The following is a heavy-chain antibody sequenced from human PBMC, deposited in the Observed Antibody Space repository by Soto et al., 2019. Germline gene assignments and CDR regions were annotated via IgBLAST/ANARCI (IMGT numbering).Heavy chain of an antibody. J-gene: IGHJ5*02. CDR1: GFTFSDDY. CDR3: ARELQRVVAAPGWFDP. D-gene: IGHD2-15*01. Sequence: QVQLVESGGGLVKPGGSLRLSCAASGFTFSDDYMSWIRQAPGKGLECDSYISSSGSTIYYADSVKGRFTISRYNPKDSLDLQLNSLRAEATAVYYCARELQRVVAAPGWFDPCGKGTLVTFSS. CDR2: ISSSGSTI. V-gene: IGHV3-11*01.